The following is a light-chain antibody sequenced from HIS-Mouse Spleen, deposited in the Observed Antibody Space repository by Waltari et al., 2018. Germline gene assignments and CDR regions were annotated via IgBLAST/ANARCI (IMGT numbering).Light chain of an antibody. CDR2: WAS. V-gene: IGKV4-1*01. CDR3: QQYYSTPQT. CDR1: QGALYSSNNKNY. J-gene: IGKJ1*01. Sequence: DIVMTQSPDSLAVSLGERAPSNCKSSQGALYSSNNKNYLAWYQQKPGQPPKLLIYWASTRESGVPDRFSGSGSGTDFTLTISSPQAEDVAVYYCQQYYSTPQTFGQGTKVEIK.